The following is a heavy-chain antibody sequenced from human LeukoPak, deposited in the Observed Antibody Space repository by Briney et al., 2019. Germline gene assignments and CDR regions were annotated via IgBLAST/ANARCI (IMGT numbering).Heavy chain of an antibody. CDR1: GYTFTGYY. J-gene: IGHJ4*02. D-gene: IGHD3-10*01. V-gene: IGHV1-2*02. CDR2: INPNSGGT. Sequence: GASVKVSCKASGYTFTGYYMHWVRQAPGQGLEWMGWINPNSGGTNYAQKFQGRVTMTRDTSISTAYMELSRLRSDDTAVYYCGRGGGRLLWFGELSCFDYWGQGALVTVSS. CDR3: GRGGGRLLWFGELSCFDY.